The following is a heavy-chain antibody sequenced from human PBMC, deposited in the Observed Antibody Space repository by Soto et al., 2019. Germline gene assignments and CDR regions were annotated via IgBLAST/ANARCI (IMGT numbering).Heavy chain of an antibody. D-gene: IGHD1-1*01. CDR1: GGSISSFIYY. CDR3: ARGTSKWSWKFDY. CDR2: IYYSGNT. V-gene: IGHV4-39*07. Sequence: SETLSLTCTVSGGSISSFIYYWGWIRQPPGKGLEWIGSIYYSGNTYYNPSLMSRVTISVDTSKTQLSLKLSSVTAADTAVYYRARGTSKWSWKFDYWGQGILVTVS. J-gene: IGHJ4*02.